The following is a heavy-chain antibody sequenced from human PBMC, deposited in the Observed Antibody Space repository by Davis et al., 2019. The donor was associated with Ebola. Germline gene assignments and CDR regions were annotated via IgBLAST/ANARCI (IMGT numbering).Heavy chain of an antibody. CDR2: IIPVVDTK. CDR3: ARGKWFDP. Sequence: SVKVSCKVFGYSLNDLAIHWVRQAPGQGLEWMGRIIPVVDTKDYAQKFQGRVTLTADKATNTAYMELSGLRFDDTAVYYCARGKWFDPWGQGTLVSVTS. J-gene: IGHJ5*02. CDR1: GYSLNDLA. V-gene: IGHV1-69*04.